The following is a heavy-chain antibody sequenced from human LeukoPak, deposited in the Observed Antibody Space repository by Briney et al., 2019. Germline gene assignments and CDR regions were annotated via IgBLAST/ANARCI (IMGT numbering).Heavy chain of an antibody. J-gene: IGHJ4*01. Sequence: GGSLRLSCAASGFTFSSYAMSWVRQAPGKGLGWVSAISGSGGSTYYADSVKGRFTISRDNSKNTLYLQMNSLRAEDTAVYYCAKDEGAPIVVVTNFDYWGQEPWSPSPQ. CDR2: ISGSGGST. CDR3: AKDEGAPIVVVTNFDY. D-gene: IGHD3-22*01. CDR1: GFTFSSYA. V-gene: IGHV3-23*01.